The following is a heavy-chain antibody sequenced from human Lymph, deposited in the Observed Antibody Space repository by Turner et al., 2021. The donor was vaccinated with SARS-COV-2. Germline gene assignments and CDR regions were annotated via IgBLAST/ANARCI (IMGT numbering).Heavy chain of an antibody. J-gene: IGHJ6*02. CDR2: FNPEDGET. CDR1: GYTLTELS. Sequence: QVQLVQSGAEVKRPGASVKVSCEVSGYTLTELSMHLVRQAPGKGLEWMEGFNPEDGETIYAQKFQGRVTMTEDTSTDTAYMDLSSLRSEDTAVYYCATVLCSGASCYYYGMDVWGQGTTVTVSS. D-gene: IGHD2-15*01. CDR3: ATVLCSGASCYYYGMDV. V-gene: IGHV1-24*01.